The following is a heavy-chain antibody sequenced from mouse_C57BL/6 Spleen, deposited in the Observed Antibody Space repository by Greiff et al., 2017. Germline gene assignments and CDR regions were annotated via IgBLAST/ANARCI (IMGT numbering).Heavy chain of an antibody. Sequence: EVKLMESGGGLVKPGGSLKLSCAASGFTFSSYAMSWVRQTPEKRLEWVATISDGGSYTYYPDNVKGRFTISRDNAKNNLYLQMSDLKSEDRAMYYCARDSSWFADWGQGTLVTVSA. CDR3: ARDSSWFAD. CDR2: ISDGGSYT. D-gene: IGHD2-12*01. J-gene: IGHJ3*01. V-gene: IGHV5-4*01. CDR1: GFTFSSYA.